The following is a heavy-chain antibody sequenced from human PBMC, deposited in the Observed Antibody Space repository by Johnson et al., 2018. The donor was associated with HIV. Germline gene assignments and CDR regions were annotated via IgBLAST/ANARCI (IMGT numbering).Heavy chain of an antibody. V-gene: IGHV3-66*02. Sequence: VQLVESGGGVVQPGRSLRLSCAASGFTVSSNYMSWVRQAPGKGLEWVSVIYSGASTYYADSVKGRFTISRDNPKNTRYLQMNSLRAEDTAVYYSERAIGNWDALDLWGQGKMVTVS. CDR1: GFTVSSNY. D-gene: IGHD7-27*01. CDR3: ERAIGNWDALDL. J-gene: IGHJ3*01. CDR2: IYSGAST.